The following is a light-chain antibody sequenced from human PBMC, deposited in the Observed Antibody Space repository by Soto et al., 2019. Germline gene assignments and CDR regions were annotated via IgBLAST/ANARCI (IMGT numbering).Light chain of an antibody. Sequence: EIVLTQSPGTLSLSPGERATLSCRASQSVSSSYLAWYQQKPGHAPPLLIYGASTRATGIPDRFSGSGSGTDFTLTISRLEPEDFAVYYCQQYGSSRWTFGQGTKVDI. CDR3: QQYGSSRWT. CDR2: GAS. J-gene: IGKJ1*01. V-gene: IGKV3-20*01. CDR1: QSVSSSY.